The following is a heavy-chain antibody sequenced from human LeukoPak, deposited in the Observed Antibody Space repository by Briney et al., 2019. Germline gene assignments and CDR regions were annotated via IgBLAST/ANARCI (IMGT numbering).Heavy chain of an antibody. V-gene: IGHV4-34*01. J-gene: IGHJ6*02. Sequence: SETLSLTCAVYGGSFSGYYWSWIRQPPGKGLEWIGEINHSGSTNYNPSLKNRVTISVYTSKNQFSLKLSSVTAADTAVYYCAFWSGYYTGGVSGMDVWGQGTTVTVSS. CDR3: AFWSGYYTGGVSGMDV. D-gene: IGHD3-3*01. CDR2: INHSGST. CDR1: GGSFSGYY.